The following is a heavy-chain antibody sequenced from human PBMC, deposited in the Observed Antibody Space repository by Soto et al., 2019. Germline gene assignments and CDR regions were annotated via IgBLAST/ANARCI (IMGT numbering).Heavy chain of an antibody. CDR2: IYPGDSDT. CDR1: GYSFSTYW. D-gene: IGHD3-16*01. V-gene: IGHV5-51*01. Sequence: GESLKISCQGSGYSFSTYWIAWVRQMPGKGLEWMGIIYPGDSDTRYSLSLQGQVTISADKSISTAYLQWSSLKASDTAIYYCARRPPEGGTMDVWGQGTTVTVSS. J-gene: IGHJ6*02. CDR3: ARRPPEGGTMDV.